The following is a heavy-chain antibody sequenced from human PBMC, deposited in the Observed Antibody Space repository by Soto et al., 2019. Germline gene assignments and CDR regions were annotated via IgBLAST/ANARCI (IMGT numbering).Heavy chain of an antibody. Sequence: QVQLVQSGAEVKKPGASVKVSCKASGYTFTSYYMHWVRQAPGQGLEWMGMINTTGGSTSYAQKFQGRDTMTRDTTTNTVYMELSSLRSEDTAVYYCASIIRPKNWFDPWGQGTLVTVSS. V-gene: IGHV1-46*03. CDR1: GYTFTSYY. J-gene: IGHJ5*02. CDR3: ASIIRPKNWFDP. CDR2: INTTGGST.